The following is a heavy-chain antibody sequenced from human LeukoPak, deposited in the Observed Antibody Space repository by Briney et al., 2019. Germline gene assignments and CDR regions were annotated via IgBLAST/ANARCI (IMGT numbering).Heavy chain of an antibody. Sequence: ASVKVSCKASGGTFNSYAISWVRQATGQGLEWMGWMNPNSGNTGYAQKFQGRVTMTRNTSISTAYMELSSLRSEDTAVYYCAREGSGDYEYYFDYWGQGTLVTVSS. D-gene: IGHD4-17*01. CDR3: AREGSGDYEYYFDY. CDR2: MNPNSGNT. V-gene: IGHV1-8*02. CDR1: GGTFNSYA. J-gene: IGHJ4*02.